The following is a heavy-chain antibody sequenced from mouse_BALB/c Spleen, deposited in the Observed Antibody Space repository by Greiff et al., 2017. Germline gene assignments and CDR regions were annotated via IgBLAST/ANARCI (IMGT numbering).Heavy chain of an antibody. CDR3: ARQTARATNYAMDY. CDR2: ISNGGGST. V-gene: IGHV5-12-2*01. D-gene: IGHD3-1*01. CDR1: GFTFSSYT. Sequence: EVKVVESGGGLVQPGGSLKLSCAASGFTFSSYTMSWVRQTPEKRLEWVAYISNGGGSTYYPDTVKGRFTISRDNAKNTLYLQMSSLKSEDTAMYYCARQTARATNYAMDYWGQGTSVTVSS. J-gene: IGHJ4*01.